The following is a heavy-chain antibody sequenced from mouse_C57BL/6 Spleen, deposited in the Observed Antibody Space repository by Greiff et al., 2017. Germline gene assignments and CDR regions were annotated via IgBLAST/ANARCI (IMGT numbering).Heavy chain of an antibody. CDR1: GYAFSSSW. CDR2: IYPGDGDT. Sequence: VQLQQSGPELVKPGASVKISCKASGYAFSSSWMNWVKQRPGKGLEWIGRIYPGDGDTNYNGKFKGKATLTADKSSSTAYMQLSSLTSEDSAVYFCVDYGSSYGGYWGQGTLVTVSA. V-gene: IGHV1-82*01. CDR3: VDYGSSYGGY. D-gene: IGHD1-1*01. J-gene: IGHJ3*01.